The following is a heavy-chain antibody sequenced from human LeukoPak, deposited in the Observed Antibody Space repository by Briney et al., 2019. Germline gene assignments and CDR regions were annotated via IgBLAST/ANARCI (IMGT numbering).Heavy chain of an antibody. CDR1: GGTFSGYA. V-gene: IGHV1-69*13. CDR2: IIPIFGTA. Sequence: SVKVSCKASGGTFSGYAISWVRQAPGQGLEWMGGIIPIFGTANYAQKFQGRVTITADESTSTAYMELSSLRSEDTAVYYCAVTKYSSSWYDYYYYYGMDVRGKGTTVTVSS. CDR3: AVTKYSSSWYDYYYYYGMDV. J-gene: IGHJ6*04. D-gene: IGHD6-13*01.